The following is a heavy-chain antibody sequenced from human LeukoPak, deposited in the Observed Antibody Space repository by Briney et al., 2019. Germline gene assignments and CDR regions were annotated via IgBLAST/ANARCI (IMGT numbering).Heavy chain of an antibody. V-gene: IGHV3-66*03. CDR2: IYSSVT. D-gene: IGHD1-26*01. CDR1: GFTISSNS. Sequence: GGSLRLSCTVSGFTISSNSMSWVRQAPGKGLEWVSFIYSSVTHYSDSVKGRFTISRDNSKNTLYLQLDYLRTEDTAVYYCAKEPKEWELPDYWGQGTLVTVSS. J-gene: IGHJ4*02. CDR3: AKEPKEWELPDY.